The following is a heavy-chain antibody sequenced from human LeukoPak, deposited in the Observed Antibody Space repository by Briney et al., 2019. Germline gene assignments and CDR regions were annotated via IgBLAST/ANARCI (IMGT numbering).Heavy chain of an antibody. CDR3: ARVGGGSGWYWDFDY. CDR1: GYTFTSYG. Sequence: ASVKVSCKASGYTFTSYGISWVRQAPGQGLEWMGWISAYNGNTNYAQKFQGRVTMTRDTSISTAYMELSRLRSDDTAVYYCARVGGGSGWYWDFDYWGQGTLVTVSS. CDR2: ISAYNGNT. J-gene: IGHJ4*02. D-gene: IGHD6-19*01. V-gene: IGHV1-18*01.